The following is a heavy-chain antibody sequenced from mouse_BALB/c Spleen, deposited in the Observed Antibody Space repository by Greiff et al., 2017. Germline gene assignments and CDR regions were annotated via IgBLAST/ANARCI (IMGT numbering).Heavy chain of an antibody. V-gene: IGHV5-12-2*01. D-gene: IGHD1-2*01. CDR1: GFTFSSYT. CDR3: ARSITTAWYFDV. J-gene: IGHJ1*01. Sequence: EVMLVESGGGLVQPGGSLKLSCAASGFTFSSYTMSWVRQTPEKRLEWVAYISNGGGSTYYPDTVKGRFTISRDNAKNTLYLQMSSLKSEDTAMYYCARSITTAWYFDVWGAGTTVTVSS. CDR2: ISNGGGST.